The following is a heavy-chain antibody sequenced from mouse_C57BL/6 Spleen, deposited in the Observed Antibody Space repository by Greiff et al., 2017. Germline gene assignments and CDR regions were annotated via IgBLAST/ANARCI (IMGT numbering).Heavy chain of an antibody. J-gene: IGHJ2*01. CDR3: ARQGSSYFDY. CDR1: GFTFSSYG. V-gene: IGHV5-6*02. CDR2: ISSGGSYT. Sequence: EVKLEESGGDLVKPGGSLKLSCAASGFTFSSYGMSWVRQTPDKRLEWVATISSGGSYTYYPDSVKGRFTISRDNAKNTLYLQMSSLKSEDTAMYYCARQGSSYFDYWGQGTTLTVSS. D-gene: IGHD1-1*01.